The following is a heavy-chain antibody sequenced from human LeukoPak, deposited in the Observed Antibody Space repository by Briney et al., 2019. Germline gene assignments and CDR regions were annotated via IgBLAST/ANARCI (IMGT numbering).Heavy chain of an antibody. CDR2: INPSRGST. Sequence: ASVKVSCKASGYTFTDYYMHWVRQAPGQGLEWMGIINPSRGSTSYVQTLQGRVTMTSDTSTSTLYMELSSLRSEDTAVYYCARVREMATSSFAFDIWGQGTMVTIFS. V-gene: IGHV1-46*04. D-gene: IGHD5-24*01. CDR1: GYTFTDYY. CDR3: ARVREMATSSFAFDI. J-gene: IGHJ3*02.